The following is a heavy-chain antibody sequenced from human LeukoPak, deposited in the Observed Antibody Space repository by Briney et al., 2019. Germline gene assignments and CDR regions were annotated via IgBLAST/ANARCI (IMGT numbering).Heavy chain of an antibody. CDR2: VISDGSSA. D-gene: IGHD4-17*01. J-gene: IGHJ4*02. Sequence: GGSLRLSCVASGFTFSSYWMHWVRQAPGKGLVWVSRVISDGSSATYADSVKGRFTISRDNAKNAMYLQMNSLRAEDAALYYCARTTVTTPKFDYWGQGTLVTVSS. CDR3: ARTTVTTPKFDY. V-gene: IGHV3-74*01. CDR1: GFTFSSYW.